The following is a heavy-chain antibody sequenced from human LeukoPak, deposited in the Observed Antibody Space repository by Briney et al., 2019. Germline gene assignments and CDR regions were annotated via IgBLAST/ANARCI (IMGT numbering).Heavy chain of an antibody. CDR2: IYYSGST. CDR1: GGSISSSSYY. D-gene: IGHD6-19*01. V-gene: IGHV4-61*05. CDR3: AGHGSGWWTSYAFDI. J-gene: IGHJ3*02. Sequence: SETLSLTCTVSGGSISSSSYYWGWIRQPPGKGLEWIGYIYYSGSTNYNPSLKSRVTISVDTSKNQFSLKLSSVTAADTAVYYCAGHGSGWWTSYAFDIWGQGTMVTVSS.